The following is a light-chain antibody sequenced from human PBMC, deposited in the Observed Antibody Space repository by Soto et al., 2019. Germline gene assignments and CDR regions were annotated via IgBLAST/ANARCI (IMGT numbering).Light chain of an antibody. CDR2: DAS. CDR3: QQYESLPLT. J-gene: IGKJ5*01. V-gene: IGKV1-33*01. CDR1: QNINNW. Sequence: DIQMTQSPSTLSASIGDRVTITCRASQNINNWIAWYQQKPGKAPKLLIYDASDLETGVPSRFSGSGSGTGFTFTISSLQPEDFATYYCQQYESLPLTFGQGTRLEIK.